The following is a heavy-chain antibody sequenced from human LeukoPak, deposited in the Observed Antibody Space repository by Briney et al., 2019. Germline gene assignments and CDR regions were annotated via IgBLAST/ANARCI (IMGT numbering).Heavy chain of an antibody. Sequence: PGGSLRLSCLASGFAFSTYEMNWVRQAPGKGLEWVSYISSSADSIYYADSVEGRFTISRDNAKNSLYLQVDSLRAEDTAVYYCTRSPANWNYASDYWGQGTLVTVSS. CDR3: TRSPANWNYASDY. CDR1: GFAFSTYE. J-gene: IGHJ4*02. D-gene: IGHD1-7*01. CDR2: ISSSADSI. V-gene: IGHV3-48*03.